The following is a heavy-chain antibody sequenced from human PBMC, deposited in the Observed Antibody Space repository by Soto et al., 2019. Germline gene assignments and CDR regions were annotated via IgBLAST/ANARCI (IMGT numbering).Heavy chain of an antibody. D-gene: IGHD2-15*01. CDR1: GGSFSGYY. V-gene: IGHV4-34*01. CDR2: INHSGST. CDR3: ARGTFGRDIVVVVAATRWFDP. J-gene: IGHJ5*02. Sequence: SETLSLTCAVYGGSFSGYYWSWIRQPPGKGLEWIGEINHSGSTNYNPSLKSRVTISVDTSKNQFSLKLSSVTAADTAVYYCARGTFGRDIVVVVAATRWFDPWGQGTLVTVSS.